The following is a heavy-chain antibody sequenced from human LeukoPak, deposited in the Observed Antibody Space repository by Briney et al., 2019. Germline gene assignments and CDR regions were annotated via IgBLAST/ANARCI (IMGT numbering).Heavy chain of an antibody. Sequence: PGGTLRLSCAASGFTFSSYGMSWVRQAPGKGLEWIGEINHSGSTNYNPSLKSRVTISVDTSKNQFSLKLSSVTAADTAVYYCARKVRGYSYGSYGYWGQGTLVTVSS. J-gene: IGHJ4*02. CDR2: INHSGST. CDR3: ARKVRGYSYGSYGY. V-gene: IGHV4-34*01. D-gene: IGHD5-18*01. CDR1: GFTFSSYG.